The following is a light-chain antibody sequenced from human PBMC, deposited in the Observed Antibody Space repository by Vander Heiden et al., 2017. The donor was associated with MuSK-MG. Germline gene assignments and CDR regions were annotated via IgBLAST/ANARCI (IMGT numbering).Light chain of an antibody. CDR3: QQDDYTPRT. CDR1: QSVLYSSNNKNY. V-gene: IGKV4-1*01. J-gene: IGKJ1*01. Sequence: DIVMTQSPDSLAVSLGERATINCKSSQSVLYSSNNKNYLSWYQLKPGQPPKLLIYWASTRESGVPDRFSGSGSGTDFTLTISSLQAEDVAVYYCQQDDYTPRTFGRGTKVEIK. CDR2: WAS.